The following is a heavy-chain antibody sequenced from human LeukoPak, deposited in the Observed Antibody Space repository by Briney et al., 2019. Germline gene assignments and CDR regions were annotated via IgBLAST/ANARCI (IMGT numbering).Heavy chain of an antibody. J-gene: IGHJ4*02. CDR3: ARDRAAAGPPDY. CDR1: GGSISSGGYY. D-gene: IGHD6-13*01. Sequence: SETLSLTCTVSGGSISSGGYYWSWIRQHPGKGLEWIGYIYYSGSTYYNPSLKSRVTISVDTSKNQFSLKLSSVTAADTAVYYCARDRAAAGPPDYWGQGTLVTVSS. CDR2: IYYSGST. V-gene: IGHV4-31*03.